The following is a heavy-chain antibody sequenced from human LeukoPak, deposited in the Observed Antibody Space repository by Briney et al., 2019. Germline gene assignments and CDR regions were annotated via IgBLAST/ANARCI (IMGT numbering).Heavy chain of an antibody. CDR2: IYYSGST. V-gene: IGHV4-39*01. CDR1: GGSISSSSYY. CDR3: ARHKIGYCSGGSCAPYYFDY. D-gene: IGHD2-15*01. J-gene: IGHJ4*02. Sequence: SETLSLTCTVSGGSISSSSYYWGWIRQPPGKGLEWIGSIYYSGSTYYNPSLKSRVTISVDTSKNQFSLKLSSVTAADTAVYYCARHKIGYCSGGSCAPYYFDYWGQGTLVTVSS.